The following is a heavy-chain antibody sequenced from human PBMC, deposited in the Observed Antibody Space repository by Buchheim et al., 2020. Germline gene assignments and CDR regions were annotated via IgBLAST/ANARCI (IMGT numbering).Heavy chain of an antibody. V-gene: IGHV4-31*03. CDR1: GGSISSGGYY. CDR2: IYYSGST. D-gene: IGHD2-15*01. J-gene: IGHJ6*02. CDR3: ARDGAGCSGGSCYSTPYYYYGMDV. Sequence: QVQLQESGPGLVKPSQTLSLTCTVSGGSISSGGYYWSWIRQHPGKGLEWIGYIYYSGSTYYNPSLKSRVTISVDTSKNQFSLKLSSVTAADTAVYYCARDGAGCSGGSCYSTPYYYYGMDVWGQGTT.